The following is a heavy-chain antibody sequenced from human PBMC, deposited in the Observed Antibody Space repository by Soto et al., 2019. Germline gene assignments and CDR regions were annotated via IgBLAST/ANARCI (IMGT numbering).Heavy chain of an antibody. CDR2: ISGIGGST. J-gene: IGHJ6*02. V-gene: IGHV3-23*01. CDR3: AKDRGPRYFYYGMDV. Sequence: EVQLLASGGGLVQPGGSLRLSCAASGFTFSTYGMTWVRQAPGKGLEWVSGISGIGGSTYYADSVKGRFTISRDNSENTLYMQMSSLRPEDTAVYYCAKDRGPRYFYYGMDVWGQGTTVTVSS. CDR1: GFTFSTYG.